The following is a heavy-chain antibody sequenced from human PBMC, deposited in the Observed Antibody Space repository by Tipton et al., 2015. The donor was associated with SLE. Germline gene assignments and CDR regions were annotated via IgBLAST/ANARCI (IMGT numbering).Heavy chain of an antibody. CDR3: ASSSEGIAVAY. V-gene: IGHV4-39*01. CDR1: GGSISSSSYY. Sequence: LRLSCTVSGGSISSSSYYWGWIRQPPGKGLEWIGSIYYSGSTYYNPSLKSRVTISVDTSKNQFSLKLSSVTAADTAVYYCASSSEGIAVAYWGQGTLVTVSS. D-gene: IGHD6-19*01. J-gene: IGHJ4*02. CDR2: IYYSGST.